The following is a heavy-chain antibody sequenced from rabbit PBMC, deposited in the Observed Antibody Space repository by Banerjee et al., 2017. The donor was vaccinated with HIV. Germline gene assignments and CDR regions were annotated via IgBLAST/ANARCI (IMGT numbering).Heavy chain of an antibody. CDR1: GFSFSSSYY. J-gene: IGHJ3*01. CDR2: IDTGPGYT. CDR3: ARSAYDYVAYAHATADL. Sequence: QSLEESGGDLVKPGASLTLTCTASGFSFSSSYYMCWVRQAPGKGLEWIGCIDTGPGYTYYASWAKGRFTISKTSSTTVTLQMTSLTAADTATYFCARSAYDYVAYAHATADLWGQGTLVTVS. D-gene: IGHD6-1*01. V-gene: IGHV1S40*01.